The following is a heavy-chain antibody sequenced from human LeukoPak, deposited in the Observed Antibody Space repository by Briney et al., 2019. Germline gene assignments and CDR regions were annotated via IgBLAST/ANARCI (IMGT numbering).Heavy chain of an antibody. Sequence: ASVKVSCKASGYTFTSYDINWVRQATGQGLEGMGWMNPNSGNTGYAQKFQGRVTMTRNTSIRTAYMELSSLRSEDTAVYYCARGDAYTGGYGMAVWGQGTTVTVSS. J-gene: IGHJ6*02. V-gene: IGHV1-8*01. D-gene: IGHD1-26*01. CDR2: MNPNSGNT. CDR3: ARGDAYTGGYGMAV. CDR1: GYTFTSYD.